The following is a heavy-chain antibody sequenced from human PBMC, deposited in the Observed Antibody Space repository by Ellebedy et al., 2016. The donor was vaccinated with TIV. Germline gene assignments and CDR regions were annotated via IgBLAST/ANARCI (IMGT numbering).Heavy chain of an antibody. CDR3: AKVVHPGIAAAGSYDY. CDR2: ISWNSGSI. V-gene: IGHV3-9*01. CDR1: GFTFDDYA. Sequence: GGSLRLSCAASGFTFDDYAMHWVRQAPGKGLEWVSGISWNSGSIGYADSVKGRFTISRDNAKNSLYLQMNSLRAEDTALYYCAKVVHPGIAAAGSYDYWGQGTLVTVSS. D-gene: IGHD6-13*01. J-gene: IGHJ4*02.